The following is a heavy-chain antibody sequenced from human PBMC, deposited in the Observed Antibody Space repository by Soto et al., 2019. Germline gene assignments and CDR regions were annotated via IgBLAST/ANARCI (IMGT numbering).Heavy chain of an antibody. V-gene: IGHV3-30*18. CDR1: GFTFSSYG. J-gene: IGHJ4*02. D-gene: IGHD3-22*01. CDR2: ISYDGSNK. Sequence: PVGSLRLSCAASGFTFSSYGMHWVRQAPGKGLEWVAVISYDGSNKYYADSVKGRFTISRDNSKNTLYLQMNSLRAEDTAVYYCAKDRDYYYDSSGYYSPGLGYWGQGTLVTVSS. CDR3: AKDRDYYYDSSGYYSPGLGY.